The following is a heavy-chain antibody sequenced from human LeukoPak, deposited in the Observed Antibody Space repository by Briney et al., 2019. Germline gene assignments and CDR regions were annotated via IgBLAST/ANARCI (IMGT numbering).Heavy chain of an antibody. CDR2: MYYSEST. J-gene: IGHJ2*01. D-gene: IGHD3-22*01. V-gene: IGHV4-59*01. CDR1: GGSISNYY. Sequence: SETLSLTCSVSGGSISNYYWSWIRQPPGKGLEWIGSMYYSESTNYNPSLKSRATISEDTSKKQFSLKLSSVTAADTAVYCARAGYDTSGFWYFDLWGRGTLVTVSS. CDR3: ARAGYDTSGFWYFDL.